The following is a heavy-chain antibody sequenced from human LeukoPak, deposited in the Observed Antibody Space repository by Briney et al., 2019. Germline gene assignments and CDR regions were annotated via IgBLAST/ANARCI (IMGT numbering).Heavy chain of an antibody. CDR1: GFTFGHYG. CDR3: AKSLPYAVYGSGDCPYYFGY. Sequence: GGSLRLSCAASGFTFGHYGMAWVRQAPGKGLEGVSAIRGNASKTFYADSVRGRFTISRDNSKNTLYLEMNSLRAEDSAVYYCAKSLPYAVYGSGDCPYYFGYWGQGDQVAVSS. V-gene: IGHV3-23*01. J-gene: IGHJ4*02. D-gene: IGHD2-21*02. CDR2: IRGNASKT.